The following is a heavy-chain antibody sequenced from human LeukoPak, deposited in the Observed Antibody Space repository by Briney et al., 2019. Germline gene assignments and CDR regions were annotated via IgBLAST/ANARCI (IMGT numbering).Heavy chain of an antibody. CDR1: GFSFSSHI. J-gene: IGHJ4*02. D-gene: IGHD1-26*01. V-gene: IGHV3-23*01. CDR2: INAGGDNT. CDR3: ATSQSGCYYAFDY. Sequence: GGSLRLSCAASGFSFSSHIMSWVRQAPGKGPEWVSGINAGGDNTFYADSVKGRFAVSRDDSTSTLYLQVNSLRAEDTAVYYCATSQSGCYYAFDYWGQGILVTVSS.